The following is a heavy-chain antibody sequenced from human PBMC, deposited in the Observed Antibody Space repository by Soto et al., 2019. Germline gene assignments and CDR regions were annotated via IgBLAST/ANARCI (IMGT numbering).Heavy chain of an antibody. V-gene: IGHV4-39*01. J-gene: IGHJ5*02. Sequence: PSETLSHTCTVSGDSISSSNYYWGWIRQPPGKGLEWIANIYYSGITYCNPSLKSRVAISVDTSKNQFSLKLSSVSAADTAIYYCARSNSGYYKWFDPWGQGTLVTVSS. CDR2: IYYSGIT. CDR1: GDSISSSNYY. CDR3: ARSNSGYYKWFDP. D-gene: IGHD3-22*01.